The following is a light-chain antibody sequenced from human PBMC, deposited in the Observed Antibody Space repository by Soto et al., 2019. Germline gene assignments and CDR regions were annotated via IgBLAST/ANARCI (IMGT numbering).Light chain of an antibody. CDR2: WAS. CDR1: QSVLYSSNNKIY. J-gene: IGKJ4*01. Sequence: DIVMTQSPDALAVSLGERATINCKSSQSVLYSSNNKIYLAWYQQKPGQPPKLLIYWASTRESGVPDRFSGSGSGTDFTLTISSLQAEDVAVYYCQQYYSTPVTFGGGTKVDI. CDR3: QQYYSTPVT. V-gene: IGKV4-1*01.